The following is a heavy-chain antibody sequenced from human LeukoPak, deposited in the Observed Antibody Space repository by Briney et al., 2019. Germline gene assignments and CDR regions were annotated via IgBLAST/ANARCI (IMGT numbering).Heavy chain of an antibody. J-gene: IGHJ3*02. CDR1: GFTVSRNY. Sequence: GGSLRLSCAASGFTVSRNYMSWVRQAPGKGLECVSVIYSGGNTYYTDSLKGRFTISRDNAKNSLYLQMNSLRAEDTAVYYCARGSRFGVVERDAFDIWGQGTMVTVSS. D-gene: IGHD3-3*01. CDR2: IYSGGNT. V-gene: IGHV3-66*01. CDR3: ARGSRFGVVERDAFDI.